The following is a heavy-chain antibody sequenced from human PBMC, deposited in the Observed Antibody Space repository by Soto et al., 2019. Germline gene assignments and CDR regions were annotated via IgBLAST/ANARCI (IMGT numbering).Heavy chain of an antibody. CDR1: GGSISSYF. J-gene: IGHJ4*02. CDR3: ARDHPGSSHFDY. V-gene: IGHV4-59*01. D-gene: IGHD3-10*01. CDR2: IYYSGST. Sequence: QVQLQESGPGLVKPSETLSLTCTVSGGSISSYFWSWIRQPPGKGLEWIGYIYYSGSTNYNPSLKSRVTISVDTSKNQFSLKLNSVTAADTAVYYCARDHPGSSHFDYWGQGTLVTVSS.